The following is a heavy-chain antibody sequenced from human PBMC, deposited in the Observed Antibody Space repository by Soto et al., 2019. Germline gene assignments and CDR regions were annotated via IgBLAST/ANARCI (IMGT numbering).Heavy chain of an antibody. D-gene: IGHD4-17*01. V-gene: IGHV3-21*06. J-gene: IGHJ3*01. CDR1: GFTFIGYN. CDR2: ISTSSIEI. Sequence: EVQLVESGGGLVMPEESLRLSCAASGFTFIGYNMKWVRQAPGKGLEWVASISTSSIEIFYSDLVRGRFTIFRDNARNSLYLQMNSLMAEDTAVYYCATIGDHDGFDVWVQGTTVTVSS. CDR3: ATIGDHDGFDV.